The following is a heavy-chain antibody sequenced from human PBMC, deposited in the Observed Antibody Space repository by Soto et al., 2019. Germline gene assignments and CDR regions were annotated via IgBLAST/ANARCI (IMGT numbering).Heavy chain of an antibody. V-gene: IGHV3-30-3*01. CDR1: GYTFSRYV. Sequence: QVQLVESGGGVVQPRRSLRLSCAASGYTFSRYVIHWLRQAPGKGLEWVAAMSYDGGSQYYTDSVKGRFTISRDNSKNTFYLQMSSVRPEDTATYYGARVLVEVTINSAFDIWGQGTIVTVSS. D-gene: IGHD2-15*01. CDR2: MSYDGGSQ. J-gene: IGHJ3*02. CDR3: ARVLVEVTINSAFDI.